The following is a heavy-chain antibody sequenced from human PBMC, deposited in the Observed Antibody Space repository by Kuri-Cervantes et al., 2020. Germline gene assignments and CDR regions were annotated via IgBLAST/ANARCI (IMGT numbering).Heavy chain of an antibody. V-gene: IGHV1-46*01. CDR3: ARGRSIAARWAFDI. Sequence: ASVKVSCKASGFTFSIYWMHWVRQAPGQGLEWMGIINPSGSWTSYAQKFQGRVTMTRNTSISTAYMELSSLRSEDTAVYYCARGRSIAARWAFDIWGQGTMVTVSS. D-gene: IGHD6-6*01. CDR1: GFTFSIYW. J-gene: IGHJ3*02. CDR2: INPSGSWT.